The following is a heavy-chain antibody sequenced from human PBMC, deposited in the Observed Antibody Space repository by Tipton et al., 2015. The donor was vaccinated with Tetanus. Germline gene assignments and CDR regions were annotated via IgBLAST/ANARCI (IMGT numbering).Heavy chain of an antibody. Sequence: TLSLTCAVSGASISPYYWSWIRQPPGKGLEWIGSIHDSGTTNYNPSLKSRVTISVDTSKNQFSLKMNSVTAADTAMYYCAKDQGGGRVVRLNWFDPWGPGTLVTVSS. J-gene: IGHJ5*02. D-gene: IGHD6-6*01. CDR1: GASISPYY. CDR3: AKDQGGGRVVRLNWFDP. CDR2: IHDSGTT. V-gene: IGHV4-59*12.